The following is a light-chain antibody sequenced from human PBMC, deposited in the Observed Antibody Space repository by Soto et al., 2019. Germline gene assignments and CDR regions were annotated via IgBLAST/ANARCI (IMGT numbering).Light chain of an antibody. CDR2: DAS. CDR1: QSVNNY. J-gene: IGKJ4*01. CDR3: QQRRSWPLT. V-gene: IGKV3-11*01. Sequence: EIVLTQSPATLSLSPGEGVTLSCRASQSVNNYLAWYQQKPGQAPRLLIYDASNRATGIPARFSGSGSGTDFTLTISSLEPEDFAVYYCQQRRSWPLTFGGGAKVEIK.